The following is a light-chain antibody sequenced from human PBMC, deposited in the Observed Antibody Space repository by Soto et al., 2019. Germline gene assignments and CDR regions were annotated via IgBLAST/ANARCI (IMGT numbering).Light chain of an antibody. Sequence: DIQMTQSPSSLSASVGDRVTITCRASQGISNYLAWYQQKPGKVPKLLIYAASTLQSGVPSRFSGSGSGTDLTLNIGSLQPEDVATYYCQKYNSAPPFTFGPGTKVDIK. CDR2: AAS. CDR3: QKYNSAPPFT. V-gene: IGKV1-27*01. J-gene: IGKJ3*01. CDR1: QGISNY.